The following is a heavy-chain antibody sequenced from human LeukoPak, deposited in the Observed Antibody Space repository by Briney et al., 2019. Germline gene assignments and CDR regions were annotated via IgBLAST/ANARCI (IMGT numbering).Heavy chain of an antibody. J-gene: IGHJ4*02. D-gene: IGHD4-17*01. Sequence: PGGSLRLSCAASGFTFSNYAMSWVRQAPGKGLEWVSSISGSVGSTVYADSVKGRFTISRDDSKNTLYLQMNSLRAEDTAVYYCAKDVYGDYGGLVYWGQGTLVTVSS. V-gene: IGHV3-23*01. CDR1: GFTFSNYA. CDR3: AKDVYGDYGGLVY. CDR2: ISGSVGST.